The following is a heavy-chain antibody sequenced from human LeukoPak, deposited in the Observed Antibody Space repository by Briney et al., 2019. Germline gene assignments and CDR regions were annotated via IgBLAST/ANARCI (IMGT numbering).Heavy chain of an antibody. CDR2: ISSSSSYI. CDR1: GFTFSSYS. Sequence: GGSLRLSCAASGFTFSSYSMNWVRQAPGKGLEWVSSISSSSSYIYYADPVKGRFTISRDNAKNSLYLQMNSLRAEDTAVYYCARERGAADPCIDYWGQGTLVTVSS. D-gene: IGHD2-15*01. J-gene: IGHJ4*02. CDR3: ARERGAADPCIDY. V-gene: IGHV3-21*01.